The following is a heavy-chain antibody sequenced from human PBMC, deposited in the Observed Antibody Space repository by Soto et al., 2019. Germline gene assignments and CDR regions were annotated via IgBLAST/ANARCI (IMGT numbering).Heavy chain of an antibody. D-gene: IGHD6-19*01. CDR1: GVTFSSYS. Sequence: EVQLVESGGGLVQPGGSLRLSCTASGVTFSSYSMVWVRQAPGKGLEWVSYISSSSSSIYYADSVKGRFSTSRDNAKKSTSLQMNSLRVEDTGVYYCARELGFDAVARMDVWGQGTTVTVSS. J-gene: IGHJ6*02. CDR3: ARELGFDAVARMDV. V-gene: IGHV3-48*01. CDR2: ISSSSSSI.